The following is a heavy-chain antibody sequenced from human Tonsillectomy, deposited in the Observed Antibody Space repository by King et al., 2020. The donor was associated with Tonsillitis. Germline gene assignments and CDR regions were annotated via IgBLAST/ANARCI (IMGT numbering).Heavy chain of an antibody. V-gene: IGHV3-13*01. Sequence: EVQLVEFGGNLVQPGGSLRLSCAASGFTFSYYDMHWVRQATGKGLEWVSGIGTGYDAYSSDSVKGRFTISRDNAKNSVYLQMNSLRVGDTAVYYCVKGGRRLLWVGDFGLDVWGQGTTVTVSS. CDR1: GFTFSYYD. CDR2: IGTGYDA. D-gene: IGHD3-10*01. CDR3: VKGGRRLLWVGDFGLDV. J-gene: IGHJ6*02.